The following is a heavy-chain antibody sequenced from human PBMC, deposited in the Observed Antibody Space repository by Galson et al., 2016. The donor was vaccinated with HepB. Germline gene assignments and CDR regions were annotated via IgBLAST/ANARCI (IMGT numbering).Heavy chain of an antibody. CDR3: ARRLGRDVANYHYYSLDV. D-gene: IGHD3-16*01. CDR1: GASISAHY. V-gene: IGHV4-59*11. J-gene: IGHJ6*02. CDR2: IYDSGST. Sequence: SETLSLTCTVSGASISAHYWSWIRQPPEKGLEWIGYIYDSGSTNYNSSLNSRVTISRDTSKNQFSLKLTSVTAADTAVYYCARRLGRDVANYHYYSLDVWGQGTTVTVSS.